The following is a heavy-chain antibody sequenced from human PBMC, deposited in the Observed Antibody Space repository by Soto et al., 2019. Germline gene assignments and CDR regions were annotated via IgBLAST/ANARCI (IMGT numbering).Heavy chain of an antibody. D-gene: IGHD6-19*01. CDR2: IYPGDSDT. Sequence: GESLKISCKGSGYSFTSYWIGWVRQMPGKGLEWMGIIYPGDSDTRYSPSFQGQVTVSADKSISTAYLQWSSLKASDTAMYYCARHRYSSGWYPTDDYWGQGTLVTVSS. J-gene: IGHJ4*02. CDR3: ARHRYSSGWYPTDDY. V-gene: IGHV5-51*01. CDR1: GYSFTSYW.